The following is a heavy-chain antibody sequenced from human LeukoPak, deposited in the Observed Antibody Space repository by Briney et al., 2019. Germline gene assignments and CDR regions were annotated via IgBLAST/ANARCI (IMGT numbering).Heavy chain of an antibody. CDR1: GGTFSSYA. J-gene: IGHJ3*02. CDR2: IIPIFGTA. Sequence: SVKVSCTASGGTFSSYAISWVRQAPGQGLEWMGGIIPIFGTANYAQKFQGRVTITADESTSTAYMELSSLRSEDTAVYYCARGARYYYTDAFDIWGQGIMVTVSS. CDR3: ARGARYYYTDAFDI. D-gene: IGHD3-22*01. V-gene: IGHV1-69*13.